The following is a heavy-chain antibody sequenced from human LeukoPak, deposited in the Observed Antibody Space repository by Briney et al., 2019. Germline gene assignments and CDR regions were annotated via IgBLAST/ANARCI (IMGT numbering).Heavy chain of an antibody. CDR2: IYYSGST. D-gene: IGHD3-9*01. J-gene: IGHJ3*02. CDR3: ARANRFDWLSNAFDI. V-gene: IGHV4-59*01. CDR1: GGSISSYY. Sequence: SETPSLTCTVSGGSISSYYWSWIRQPPGKGLEWIGYIYYSGSTNYNPSLKSRVTISVDTSKNQFSLKLSSVTAADTAVYYCARANRFDWLSNAFDIWGQGTMVTVSS.